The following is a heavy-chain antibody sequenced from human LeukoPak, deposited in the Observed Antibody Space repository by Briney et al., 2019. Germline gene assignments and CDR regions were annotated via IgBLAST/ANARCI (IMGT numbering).Heavy chain of an antibody. CDR2: IYYSGST. CDR1: GVSISNYY. Sequence: SETLSLTCTVSGVSISNYYWTWLRQPPGKGLEWIGYIYYSGSTNYNPSLKSRVTISVDTSKIQFSLKLSSVTAADTAVYYCAKLGSGTNNWFDPWGQGTLVTVSS. V-gene: IGHV4-59*08. CDR3: AKLGSGTNNWFDP. J-gene: IGHJ5*02. D-gene: IGHD3-10*01.